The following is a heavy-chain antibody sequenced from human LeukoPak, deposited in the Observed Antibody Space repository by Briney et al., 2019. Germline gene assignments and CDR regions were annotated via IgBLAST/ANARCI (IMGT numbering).Heavy chain of an antibody. CDR3: AKQSYARSLGE. CDR1: GFPLSDFS. D-gene: IGHD3-10*02. CDR2: TNSGGTTT. J-gene: IGHJ4*02. Sequence: GGSLRLSCATSGFPLSDFSMTWVRQAPGKGLEWISTTNSGGTTTYYAESVKGRFTISRDNFKNALYLQMSSLRVEDTAIYYCAKQSYARSLGEGGPGTLVAVSS. V-gene: IGHV3-23*01.